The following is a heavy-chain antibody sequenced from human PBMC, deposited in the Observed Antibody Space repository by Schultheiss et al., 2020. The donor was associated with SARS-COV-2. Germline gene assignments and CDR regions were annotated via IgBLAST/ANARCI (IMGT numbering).Heavy chain of an antibody. CDR1: GFSFGDYA. J-gene: IGHJ6*03. Sequence: GGSLRLSCTASGFSFGDYAMSWVRQAPGKGLEWVSYISSSGSTIYYADSVKGRFTISRDNAKNSLYLQMNSLRAEDTAVYYFATNVVVTAQNYYYYYMDVWGKGTMVTVSS. CDR3: ATNVVVTAQNYYYYYMDV. V-gene: IGHV3-48*03. D-gene: IGHD2-21*02. CDR2: ISSSGSTI.